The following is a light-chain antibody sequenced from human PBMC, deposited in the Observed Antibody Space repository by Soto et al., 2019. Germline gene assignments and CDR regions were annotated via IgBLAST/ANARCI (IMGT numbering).Light chain of an antibody. CDR3: ETWDSNTRV. Sequence: QLVLTQSSSASASLGSSVKLTCTLSSGHSSYIIAWHQQQPGKAPRYLMNLENSGTYNKGSGVPDRFSGSSSGADRYLTISNLQFDDEADYYCETWDSNTRVFGGGTKVTVL. V-gene: IGLV4-60*02. CDR2: LENSGTY. J-gene: IGLJ3*02. CDR1: SGHSSYI.